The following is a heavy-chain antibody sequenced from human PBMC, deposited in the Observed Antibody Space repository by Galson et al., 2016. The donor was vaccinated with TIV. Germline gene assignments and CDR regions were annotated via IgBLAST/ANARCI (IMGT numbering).Heavy chain of an antibody. D-gene: IGHD3-10*01. V-gene: IGHV3-9*01. CDR3: SKDGYGSGSRFDY. Sequence: SLRLSCAASGFRFDDYVMHWVRQAPGKGLEWVSGMTWNGDEIGYADSVRGRFTISRDSATNSLYLEINSLRPEDTALYFCSKDGYGSGSRFDYWGQGTLVTVSS. CDR2: MTWNGDEI. J-gene: IGHJ4*02. CDR1: GFRFDDYV.